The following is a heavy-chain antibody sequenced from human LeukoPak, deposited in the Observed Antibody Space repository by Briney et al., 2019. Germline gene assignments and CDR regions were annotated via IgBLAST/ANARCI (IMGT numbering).Heavy chain of an antibody. Sequence: SETLSLTCTVSGGSISSGDYYWSWIRQPPGKGLEWIGYIYYSGSTYYNPSLKSRVTISVDTSKNQVSLRLSSVTAADTAVYYCNRRYSNYYSGMDVWGQGTTVTVSS. CDR2: IYYSGST. CDR3: NRRYSNYYSGMDV. CDR1: GGSISSGDYY. V-gene: IGHV4-30-4*03. J-gene: IGHJ6*02. D-gene: IGHD2-15*01.